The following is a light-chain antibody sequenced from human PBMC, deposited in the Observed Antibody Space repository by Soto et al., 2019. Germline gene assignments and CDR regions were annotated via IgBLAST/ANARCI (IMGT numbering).Light chain of an antibody. V-gene: IGLV2-23*02. Sequence: QSVLTQPASVSGSPGQSITISCTGTSSDVGGYNYVCWYQHHPGKAPKLIISEVSNRPSGVSNRFSGSKSGNTASLTISGLQAEDEADYYCCSYAGSSTYVFGTGTKVTVL. CDR2: EVS. CDR3: CSYAGSSTYV. J-gene: IGLJ1*01. CDR1: SSDVGGYNY.